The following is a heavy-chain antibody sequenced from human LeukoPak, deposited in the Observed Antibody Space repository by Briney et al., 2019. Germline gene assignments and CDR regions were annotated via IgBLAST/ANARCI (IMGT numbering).Heavy chain of an antibody. Sequence: GASVKVSCKASGYTFTSYYMHWVRQAPGQGREWRGIINPSGGSTSYAQKFQGRVTMTRDTSTSTVYMELSSLRSEDTAVYYCAREGRPSYYGMDVWGQGTTVTVSS. V-gene: IGHV1-46*01. CDR3: AREGRPSYYGMDV. CDR2: INPSGGST. D-gene: IGHD6-6*01. CDR1: GYTFTSYY. J-gene: IGHJ6*02.